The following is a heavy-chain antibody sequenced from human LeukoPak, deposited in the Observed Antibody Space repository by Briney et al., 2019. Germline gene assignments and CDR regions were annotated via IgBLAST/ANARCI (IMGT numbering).Heavy chain of an antibody. Sequence: ASVKVSCKASGYTFTSYYMHWVRQAPGQGLEWMGIINPSGGSTSYAQKFQGRVTITRDTSTSTVYMELSSLRSEDTAVYYCVRDRRYDYVWGSYRYMWTLDYWGQGTLVTVSS. CDR2: INPSGGST. CDR1: GYTFTSYY. CDR3: VRDRRYDYVWGSYRYMWTLDY. J-gene: IGHJ4*02. V-gene: IGHV1-46*01. D-gene: IGHD3-16*02.